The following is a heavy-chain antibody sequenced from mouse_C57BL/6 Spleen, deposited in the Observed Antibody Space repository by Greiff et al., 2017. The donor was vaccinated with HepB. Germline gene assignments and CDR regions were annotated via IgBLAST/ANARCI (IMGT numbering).Heavy chain of an antibody. CDR2: INYDGSST. Sequence: EVKLVESEGGLVQPGSSMKLSCTASGFTFSDYYMAWVRQVPEKGLEWVANINYDGSSTYYLDSLKSRFIISRDNAKNILYLQMSSLKSEDTATYYCARALYYGSSGPFAYWGQGTLVTVSA. V-gene: IGHV5-16*01. CDR3: ARALYYGSSGPFAY. CDR1: GFTFSDYY. J-gene: IGHJ3*01. D-gene: IGHD1-1*01.